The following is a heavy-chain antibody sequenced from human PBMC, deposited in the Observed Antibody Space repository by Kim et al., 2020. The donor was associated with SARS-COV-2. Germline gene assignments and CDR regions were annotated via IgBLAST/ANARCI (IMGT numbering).Heavy chain of an antibody. J-gene: IGHJ4*02. CDR3: ERHPQGTMID. D-gene: IGHD3-22*01. CDR1: GGSISSSSYY. CDR2: IYYSGST. Sequence: SETLSLTCTVSGGSISSSSYYWGWLRQPPGKGLEWIGSIYYSGSTYYNPSLKSRVTISVDTSKNQFSLKLSSVTAADTAVYYCERHPQGTMIDWGQGTLVTVSS. V-gene: IGHV4-39*01.